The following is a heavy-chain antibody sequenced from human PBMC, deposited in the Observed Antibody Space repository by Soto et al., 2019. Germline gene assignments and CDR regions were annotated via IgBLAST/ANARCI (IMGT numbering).Heavy chain of an antibody. J-gene: IGHJ4*02. D-gene: IGHD3-10*01. V-gene: IGHV5-10-1*01. CDR3: ARHPTLYGSGSSY. Sequence: GASVKVSCKASGGTFGSYAISWVRQAPGQGLEWMGRIDPSDSYTNYSPSFQGHVTISADKSISTAYLQWSSLKASDTAMYYCARHPTLYGSGSSYWGQGTLVTVSS. CDR2: IDPSDSYT. CDR1: GGTFGSYA.